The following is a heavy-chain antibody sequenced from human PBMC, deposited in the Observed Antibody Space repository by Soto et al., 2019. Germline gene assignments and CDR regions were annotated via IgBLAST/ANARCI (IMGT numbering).Heavy chain of an antibody. D-gene: IGHD2-15*01. CDR2: ISAYNGNT. V-gene: IGHV1-18*01. Sequence: ASVKVSCKASGYTFTSYGISWVRQAPGQGLEWMGWISAYNGNTNYAQKLQGRVTMTTDTSTSTAYMELRSLRSDDTAVYYCARDLVVVVAATLFKYYYGMDVWGQ. CDR1: GYTFTSYG. J-gene: IGHJ6*02. CDR3: ARDLVVVVAATLFKYYYGMDV.